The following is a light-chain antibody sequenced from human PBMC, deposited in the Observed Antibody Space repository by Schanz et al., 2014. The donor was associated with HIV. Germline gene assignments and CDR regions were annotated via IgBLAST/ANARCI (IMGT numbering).Light chain of an antibody. J-gene: IGLJ3*02. CDR1: GSNTGNNY. V-gene: IGLV1-44*01. CDR3: AAWDDSLNGWV. Sequence: QSVLAQPPSASATPGQRVTISCSGGGSNTGNNYVNWYQQLPGTAPKLLIYSNNQRPSGVPDRFSGSKSGTSASLAISGLQSEDEADYYCAAWDDSLNGWVFGGGTKLTVL. CDR2: SNN.